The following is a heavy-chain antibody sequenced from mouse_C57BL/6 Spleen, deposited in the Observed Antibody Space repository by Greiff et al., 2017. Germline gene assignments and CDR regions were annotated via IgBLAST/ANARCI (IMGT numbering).Heavy chain of an antibody. CDR2: INPYNGGT. J-gene: IGHJ4*01. D-gene: IGHD2-4*01. CDR1: GYTFTDYY. V-gene: IGHV1-19*01. CDR3: ARRDDYDGDYAMDY. Sequence: VQLQQSGPVPVKPGASVKMSCKASGYTFTDYYMNWVKQSHGKSLEWIGVINPYNGGTSYNQKFKGKATLTVDKSSSTAYMELNSLTSEDSAVYYCARRDDYDGDYAMDYWGQGTSVTVSS.